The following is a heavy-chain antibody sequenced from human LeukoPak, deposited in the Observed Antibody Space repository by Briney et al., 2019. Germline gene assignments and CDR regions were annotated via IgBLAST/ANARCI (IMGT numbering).Heavy chain of an antibody. CDR3: AKVHTPSSGWYYNWFDP. CDR1: GITFSSYA. Sequence: GGSLRLSCAASGITFSSYAMSWVRQAPGKGLEWVSAISGSGGSTYYADSVKGRFTISRDNSKNTLYLQMNSLRAEDTAVYYCAKVHTPSSGWYYNWFDPWGQGTLVTVSS. V-gene: IGHV3-23*01. D-gene: IGHD6-19*01. J-gene: IGHJ5*02. CDR2: ISGSGGST.